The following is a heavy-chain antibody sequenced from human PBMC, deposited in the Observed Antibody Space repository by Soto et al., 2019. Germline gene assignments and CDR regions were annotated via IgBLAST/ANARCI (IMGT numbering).Heavy chain of an antibody. Sequence: LSLTCAVSGYSISSGYYWGWLRQPPGKGLEWIGYIYHSGSTYYNPSLKSRVTISVDRSKNQFSLKLSSVTAADTAVYYCAREGAGFDYWGQGTLVTVSS. V-gene: IGHV4-38-2*02. D-gene: IGHD6-19*01. CDR2: IYHSGST. CDR3: AREGAGFDY. J-gene: IGHJ4*02. CDR1: GYSISSGYY.